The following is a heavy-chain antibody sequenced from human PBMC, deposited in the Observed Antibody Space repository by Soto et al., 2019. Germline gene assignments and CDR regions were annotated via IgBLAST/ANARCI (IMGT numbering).Heavy chain of an antibody. D-gene: IGHD3-10*01. J-gene: IGHJ4*02. CDR3: ASGHDYYGSGSTIEFDY. V-gene: IGHV4-34*01. Sequence: PSETLSLTCAVYGGSFSGYYWSWIRQPPGKGLEWIGEINHSGSTNYNPSLKSRVTISVDTSKNQFSLKLSSVTAADTAVYYCASGHDYYGSGSTIEFDYWGQGTLVTVSS. CDR1: GGSFSGYY. CDR2: INHSGST.